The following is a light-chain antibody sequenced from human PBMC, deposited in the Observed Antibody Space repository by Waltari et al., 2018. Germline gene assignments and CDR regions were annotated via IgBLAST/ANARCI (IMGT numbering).Light chain of an antibody. J-gene: IGLJ3*02. CDR1: SSNIGSNY. Sequence: QSVLTQPPSASGTPGQRVTISCSGSSSNIGSNYVYWYQHLPGTAPKLLIYRNNQRPSGVPDRFSCSESGTSASLAISGLRSDDEADYYWAAWDDSLGGGVFGGGTRLTVL. V-gene: IGLV1-47*01. CDR3: AAWDDSLGGGV. CDR2: RNN.